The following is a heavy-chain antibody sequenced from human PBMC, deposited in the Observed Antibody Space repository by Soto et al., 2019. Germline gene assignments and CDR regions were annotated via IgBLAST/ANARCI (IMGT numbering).Heavy chain of an antibody. CDR3: VRDAPSHQSIFDL. V-gene: IGHV1-2*02. D-gene: IGHD2-2*01. CDR2: INLNDGGT. Sequence: GASVKVSCKTSEYSFGDYYLHWVRRAPEQGLEWMGWINLNDGGTNSPRKFQGRLTMTRDKSITTVYMELSRLRSDDTAVYFCVRDAPSHQSIFDLWGPGTLVTVSS. CDR1: EYSFGDYY. J-gene: IGHJ4*02.